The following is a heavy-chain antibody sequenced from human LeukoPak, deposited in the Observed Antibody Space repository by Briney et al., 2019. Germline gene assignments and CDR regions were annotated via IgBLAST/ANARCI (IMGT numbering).Heavy chain of an antibody. CDR3: ARLYYYDSSGNNWFDP. J-gene: IGHJ5*02. CDR2: IKEDGSEK. D-gene: IGHD3-22*01. Sequence: GGSLRLSCAASGFTFSTYWMNWVRQAPGKGLEWVANIKEDGSEKDYVDSVKGRFTISRDNAKNSLYLQMNSLRAEDTAVYYCARLYYYDSSGNNWFDPWGQGTLVTVSS. V-gene: IGHV3-7*03. CDR1: GFTFSTYW.